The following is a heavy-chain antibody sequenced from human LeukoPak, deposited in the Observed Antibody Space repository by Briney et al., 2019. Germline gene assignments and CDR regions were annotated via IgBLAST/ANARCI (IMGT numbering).Heavy chain of an antibody. D-gene: IGHD1-26*01. CDR3: ARDLAVGAGVLGADLDY. J-gene: IGHJ4*02. CDR1: GFTFSSYA. CDR2: ISSNGGST. V-gene: IGHV3-64*01. Sequence: TGGSLRLSCAASGFTFSSYAMHWVRQAPGKGLEYVSAISSNGGSTYYANSVKGRFTISRDNSKNTLYLQMGSLRAEDMAVYYCARDLAVGAGVLGADLDYWGQGTLVTVSS.